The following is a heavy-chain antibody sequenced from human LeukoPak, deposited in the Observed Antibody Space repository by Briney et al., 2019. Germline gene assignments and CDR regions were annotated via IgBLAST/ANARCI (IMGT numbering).Heavy chain of an antibody. CDR3: ARGRVQVPAAHAPSDY. CDR1: GYTFTGYY. Sequence: ASVKVSCKASGYTFTGYYMHWVRQAPGQGLEWMGWISPNSGGTNYAQKFQGRVTMTRDTSISTAYMELSRLRSDDTAVYYCARGRVQVPAAHAPSDYWGQGTLVTVSS. D-gene: IGHD2-2*01. J-gene: IGHJ4*02. V-gene: IGHV1-2*02. CDR2: ISPNSGGT.